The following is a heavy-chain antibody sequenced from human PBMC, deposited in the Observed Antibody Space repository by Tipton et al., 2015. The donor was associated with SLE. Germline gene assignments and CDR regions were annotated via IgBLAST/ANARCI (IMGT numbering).Heavy chain of an antibody. J-gene: IGHJ2*01. Sequence: LRLSCAVSGGSISSGGYSWSWIRQPPGKGLEWIGYIYHSGSTYYNPSLKSRVTISVDTSKNQFSLKLSSVTATDTAVYYCARRPPYQPRNEYFDLWGRGTLVTVSS. V-gene: IGHV4-30-2*01. CDR2: IYHSGST. CDR1: GGSISSGGYS. D-gene: IGHD2-2*01. CDR3: ARRPPYQPRNEYFDL.